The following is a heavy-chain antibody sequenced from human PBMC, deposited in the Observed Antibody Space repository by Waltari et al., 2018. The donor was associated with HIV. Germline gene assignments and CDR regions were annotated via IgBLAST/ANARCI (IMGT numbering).Heavy chain of an antibody. V-gene: IGHV4-61*02. CDR1: GGSISSARYY. CDR3: ARDSGSYGPDY. J-gene: IGHJ4*02. CDR2: IYTRGST. Sequence: QVQLQVSGPGLVKPSQTLSLTCTVSGGSISSARYYWSLIRQPAGKGLEWIGRIYTRGSTNYNPSLKSRVTISVDTSKNQFSLKLSSVTAADTAVYYCARDSGSYGPDYWGQGTLVTVAS. D-gene: IGHD5-18*01.